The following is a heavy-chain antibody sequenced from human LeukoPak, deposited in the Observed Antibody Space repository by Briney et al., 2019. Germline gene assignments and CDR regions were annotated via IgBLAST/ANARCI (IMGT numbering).Heavy chain of an antibody. J-gene: IGHJ4*02. V-gene: IGHV3-23*01. CDR2: ISGSGTST. CDR3: AKGLKSGSGWYFDY. CDR1: GFTFSTYA. D-gene: IGHD6-19*01. Sequence: PGGSLRLSCAASGFTFSTYAMSWVRQAPGMGLEWVSGISGSGTSTYYADSVKGRFTISRDNSKNTLYLQMNSLRADDTAVYYCAKGLKSGSGWYFDYWGQGTLVTVSS.